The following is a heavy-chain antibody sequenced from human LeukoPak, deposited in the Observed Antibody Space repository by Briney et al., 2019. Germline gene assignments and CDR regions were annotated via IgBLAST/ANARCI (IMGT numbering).Heavy chain of an antibody. CDR2: ITNNGNTL. J-gene: IGHJ3*02. CDR1: GFTFSDYQ. CDR3: ASEIKYGSSWYAAFGI. V-gene: IGHV3-48*03. D-gene: IGHD6-13*01. Sequence: GGSLRLSCAASGFTFSDYQMNWVRQTPGKGLEWISYITNNGNTLYYGDSVQGRFTISRDNAKNSLYLQMNSLSAEDTAVYYCASEIKYGSSWYAAFGIWGQGTMVTVSS.